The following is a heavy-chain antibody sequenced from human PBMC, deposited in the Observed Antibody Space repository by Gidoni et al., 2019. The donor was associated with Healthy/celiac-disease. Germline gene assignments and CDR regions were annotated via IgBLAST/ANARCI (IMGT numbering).Heavy chain of an antibody. J-gene: IGHJ4*02. CDR3: ARDEEYYDFWSGPHTFDY. CDR1: GYTFTSYG. Sequence: QVQLVQSGAEVKKPGASVKVSCKASGYTFTSYGISWVRQAPGQGLEWMGWISAYNGNSNYAQKLQGRVTMTTETSTSTAYRELRSLRSDDTAVYYCARDEEYYDFWSGPHTFDYWGQGTLVTVSS. V-gene: IGHV1-18*01. CDR2: ISAYNGNS. D-gene: IGHD3-3*01.